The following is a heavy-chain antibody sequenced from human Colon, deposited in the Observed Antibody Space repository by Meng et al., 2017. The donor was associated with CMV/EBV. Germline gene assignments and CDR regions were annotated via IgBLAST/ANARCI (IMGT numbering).Heavy chain of an antibody. CDR3: ARDPEPTGYYGMDV. J-gene: IGHJ6*02. CDR1: GFPFNKNT. Sequence: GESLKISCAASGFPFNKNTMNWVRRAPGKGLEWVSSISSSNSYIYYADSVKGRFTISRDNAKNSLYLQMNSLRVEDTAVYYCARDPEPTGYYGMDVWGQGTTVTVSS. V-gene: IGHV3-21*04. CDR2: ISSSNSYI. D-gene: IGHD1-14*01.